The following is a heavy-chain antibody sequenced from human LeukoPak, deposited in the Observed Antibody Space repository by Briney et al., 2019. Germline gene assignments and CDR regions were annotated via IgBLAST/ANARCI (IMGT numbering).Heavy chain of an antibody. CDR2: IDEKDNLYAT. CDR3: TRDRGTYNWFDP. V-gene: IGHV3-73*01. J-gene: IGHJ5*02. D-gene: IGHD2-15*01. CDR1: GFTFSGSA. Sequence: PGGSLKLSCVASGFTFSGSAVHGVRQSSGKGLEWVGLIDEKDNLYATAYAESVKGRFTISRDDSKDTAFLHMDSLKTEDTALYYCTRDRGTYNWFDPWGQGTLVTVSS.